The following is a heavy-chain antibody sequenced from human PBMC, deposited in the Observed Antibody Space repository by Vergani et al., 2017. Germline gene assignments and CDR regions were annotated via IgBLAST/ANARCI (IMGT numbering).Heavy chain of an antibody. Sequence: QVQLVESGGGLVKPGGSLRLSCAASGFTFSDYYMSWIRQAPGKGLEWVSSISSSSSYIYYADSVKGRFTISRDNAKNSLYLQMNSLRAEDTAVYYCAKEGVGFEMATFFDYWGQGTLVTVSS. CDR2: ISSSSSYI. V-gene: IGHV3-11*05. CDR1: GFTFSDYY. D-gene: IGHD5-24*01. CDR3: AKEGVGFEMATFFDY. J-gene: IGHJ4*02.